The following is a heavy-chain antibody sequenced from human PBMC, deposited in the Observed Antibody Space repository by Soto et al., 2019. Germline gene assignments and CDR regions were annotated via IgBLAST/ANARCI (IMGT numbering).Heavy chain of an antibody. CDR1: GDSVSSNSAA. CDR2: TYYRSKWYN. Sequence: SQTLSLTCAISGDSVSSNSAAWNWIRQSPSRGLEWLGRTYYRSKWYNDYAVSVKSLITINPDTSKNQFSLQLNSVTPEDTAVYYCARTVAVAGDNWFDPWGQGTLVTVSS. CDR3: ARTVAVAGDNWFDP. V-gene: IGHV6-1*01. J-gene: IGHJ5*02. D-gene: IGHD6-19*01.